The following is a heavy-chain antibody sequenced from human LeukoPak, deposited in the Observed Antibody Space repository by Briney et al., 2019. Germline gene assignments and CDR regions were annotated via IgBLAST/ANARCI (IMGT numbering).Heavy chain of an antibody. Sequence: SETLSLTCTVSGGSISSYYWSWIRQPPGKGLEWIGYIYYSGSTNYNPSLKSRVTISVDTSKNQFSLKLSSVTAADTAVYYCVRAPVEWKAVATIWAYYYYYMDVWGKGTTVTVSS. CDR1: GGSISSYY. J-gene: IGHJ6*03. CDR2: IYYSGST. CDR3: VRAPVEWKAVATIWAYYYYYMDV. D-gene: IGHD5-12*01. V-gene: IGHV4-59*01.